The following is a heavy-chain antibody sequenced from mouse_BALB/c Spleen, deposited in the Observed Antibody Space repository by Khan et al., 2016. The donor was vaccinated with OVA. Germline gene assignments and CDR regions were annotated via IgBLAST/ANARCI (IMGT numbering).Heavy chain of an antibody. CDR2: IWTGGGT. D-gene: IGHD1-1*01. J-gene: IGHJ1*01. V-gene: IGHV2-9-2*01. CDR1: GFSLTSYD. Sequence: QVQLKESGPGLVAPSQSLSITCTVSGFSLTSYDISWIRQPPGKGLEWLGVIWTGGGTNYNSAFMSRLSISKDNSKSQVFLNMNSLQSDDTAIYYCVRRGNYYGSFYWYFDVGGAGTTVTVSS. CDR3: VRRGNYYGSFYWYFDV.